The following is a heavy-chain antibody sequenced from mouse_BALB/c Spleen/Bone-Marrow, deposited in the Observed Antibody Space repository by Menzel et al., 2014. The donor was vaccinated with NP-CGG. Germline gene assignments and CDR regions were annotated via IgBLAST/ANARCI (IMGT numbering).Heavy chain of an antibody. Sequence: EVMLVESGGGLVKPGGSLKPSCAVSGFTFSDYYMYWVRQNPEKRLEWVATINDGGSYTYYPDSVKGRFTISRDNAKNNLYLQMSSLKSEDTAMYYCARDGNFAMDYWGQGTSVTVSS. J-gene: IGHJ4*01. CDR3: ARDGNFAMDY. V-gene: IGHV5-4*02. D-gene: IGHD2-1*01. CDR1: GFTFSDYY. CDR2: INDGGSYT.